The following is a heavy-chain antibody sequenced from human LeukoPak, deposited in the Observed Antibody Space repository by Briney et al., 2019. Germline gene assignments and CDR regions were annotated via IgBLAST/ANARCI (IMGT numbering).Heavy chain of an antibody. CDR1: GFTFSSYA. J-gene: IGHJ4*02. V-gene: IGHV3-23*01. Sequence: GGSLRLSCAASGFTFSSYAMSWVRQAPGKGLEWVSAISGSGGSTHYADSVKGRFTISRDNSKNTLYLQMNSLRAEDTAVYYCAKAWDIVATIAWFDYWGQGTLVTVSS. D-gene: IGHD5-12*01. CDR2: ISGSGGST. CDR3: AKAWDIVATIAWFDY.